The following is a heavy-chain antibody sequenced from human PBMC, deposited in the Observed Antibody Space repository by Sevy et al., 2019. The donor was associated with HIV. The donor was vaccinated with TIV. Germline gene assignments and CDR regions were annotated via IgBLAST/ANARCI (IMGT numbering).Heavy chain of an antibody. V-gene: IGHV1-2*02. CDR1: GYIFTDYY. CDR3: ARLTTQPTSDLYGLDV. J-gene: IGHJ6*02. D-gene: IGHD4-17*01. CDR2: INSDSGVT. Sequence: ASVKVSCKASGYIFTDYYIHWVRQAPGQGLEWMAWINSDSGVTNYAQRFQGEVTVTRDPSPSTAYLELTNLKSNDTDIYYCARLTTQPTSDLYGLDVWGQGTTVTVSS.